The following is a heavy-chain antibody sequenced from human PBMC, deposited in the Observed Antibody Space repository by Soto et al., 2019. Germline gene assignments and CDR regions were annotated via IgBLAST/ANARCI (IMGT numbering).Heavy chain of an antibody. D-gene: IGHD2-15*01. V-gene: IGHV3-23*01. CDR2: ISGSGDRT. Sequence: GGSLRLSCAASGSTFSSYAMSWVRQAPGKGLEWVSVISGSGDRTYYADSVKGRFTISRDNPKNTLYLQMNSLRAEDTAVYYCARELAYCSGGNCYMEGAFDIWGQGTMVTVSS. CDR1: GSTFSSYA. CDR3: ARELAYCSGGNCYMEGAFDI. J-gene: IGHJ3*02.